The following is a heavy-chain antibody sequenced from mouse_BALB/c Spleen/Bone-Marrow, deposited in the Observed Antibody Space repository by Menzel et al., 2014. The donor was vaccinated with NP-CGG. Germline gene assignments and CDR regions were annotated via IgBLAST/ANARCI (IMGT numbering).Heavy chain of an antibody. CDR3: ARYDYAMDY. V-gene: IGHV1S41*01. Sequence: DLVKPGASVKLSCKASGYTFTNFWINWIKQRPGQGLEWIGRIAPGSGTTYYNEMFKGKATLTVDTSSSTAYIQLSGLSSEDSAVYFCARYDYAMDYWGQGTSVTVSS. D-gene: IGHD2-3*01. CDR1: GYTFTNFW. CDR2: IAPGSGTT. J-gene: IGHJ4*01.